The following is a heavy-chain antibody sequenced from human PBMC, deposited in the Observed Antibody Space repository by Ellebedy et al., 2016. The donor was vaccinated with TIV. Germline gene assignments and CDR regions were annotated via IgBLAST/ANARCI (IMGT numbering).Heavy chain of an antibody. CDR2: IDQSGIT. J-gene: IGHJ4*02. V-gene: IGHV4-30-4*01. Sequence: LRLSXTVSGGSISSGDYFWSWIRQPPGKGLEWLGEIDQSGITRYKPSLRSRVTVSVDTSKNQFSLKLTSVTAADTAVYYCARLGGNYCGGDCGLWGQGTLVTVSS. CDR3: ARLGGNYCGGDCGL. CDR1: GGSISSGDYF. D-gene: IGHD2-21*02.